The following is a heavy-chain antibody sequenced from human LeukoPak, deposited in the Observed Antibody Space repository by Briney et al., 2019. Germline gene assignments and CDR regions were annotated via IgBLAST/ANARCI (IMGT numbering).Heavy chain of an antibody. Sequence: GGSLRLSCAASGFTFSSYGMHWVRQAPGKGLEWVAVIWYDGGNKYYADSVKGRFTISRDNSKNTLYLQMNSLRAEDTAVYYCAKDGVGATSLDYWGQGTLVTVSS. J-gene: IGHJ4*02. CDR2: IWYDGGNK. CDR3: AKDGVGATSLDY. D-gene: IGHD1-26*01. V-gene: IGHV3-33*06. CDR1: GFTFSSYG.